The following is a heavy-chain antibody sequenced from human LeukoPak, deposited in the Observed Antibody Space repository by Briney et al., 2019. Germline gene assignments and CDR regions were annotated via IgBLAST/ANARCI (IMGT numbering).Heavy chain of an antibody. Sequence: PGGSLRLSCAASGFPFSKYGMHWVRQAPGKGLEWVAYMQFDGGNKRYADSVKGRFTISRDNSKNTLFLQMNMLKAEDTAVYYCAKKKPSNGDIFDYWGQGTLLTVSS. CDR1: GFPFSKYG. D-gene: IGHD2-8*01. J-gene: IGHJ4*02. CDR3: AKKKPSNGDIFDY. CDR2: MQFDGGNK. V-gene: IGHV3-30*02.